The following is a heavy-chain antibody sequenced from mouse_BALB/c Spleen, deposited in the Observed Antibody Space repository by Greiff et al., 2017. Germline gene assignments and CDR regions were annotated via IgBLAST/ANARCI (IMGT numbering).Heavy chain of an antibody. Sequence: EVQLQESGGGLVQPGGSRKLSCAASGFTFSSFGMHWVRQAPEKGLEWVAYISSGSSTIYYADTVKGRFTISRDNPKNTLFLQMTSLRSEDTAMYYCARSKYDDAWFAYWGQGTLVTVSA. CDR3: ARSKYDDAWFAY. D-gene: IGHD2-4*01. V-gene: IGHV5-17*02. CDR1: GFTFSSFG. J-gene: IGHJ3*01. CDR2: ISSGSSTI.